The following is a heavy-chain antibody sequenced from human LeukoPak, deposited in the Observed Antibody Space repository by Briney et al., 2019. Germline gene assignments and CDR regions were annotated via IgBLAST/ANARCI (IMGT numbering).Heavy chain of an antibody. CDR2: IHSDGINT. V-gene: IGHV3-74*01. CDR1: GLTFTNYW. D-gene: IGHD2-21*01. CDR3: ATGLVSAYEY. Sequence: GGSLRLSCAASGLTFTNYWMHWVRQAPRKGLAWVSRIHSDGINTVYADSVKGRFTISRDNAKNMLYLQMHSLRVEDTALYYCATGLVSAYEYWGQGTPVTVSS. J-gene: IGHJ4*02.